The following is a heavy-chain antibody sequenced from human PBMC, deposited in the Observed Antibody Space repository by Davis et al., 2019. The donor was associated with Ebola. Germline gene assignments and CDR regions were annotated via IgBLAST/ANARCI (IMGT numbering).Heavy chain of an antibody. CDR3: ARIHCSSTSCYRGGWFDP. CDR2: ISSSGSTI. V-gene: IGHV3-48*04. D-gene: IGHD2-2*02. Sequence: GGSLRLSCAASGFTFSSYAMSWVRQAPGKGLEWVSDISSSGSTIHYADSVKGRFTISRDNDKNSLSLQMNSLRAEDTAVYYCARIHCSSTSCYRGGWFDPWGQGTLVTVSS. J-gene: IGHJ5*02. CDR1: GFTFSSYA.